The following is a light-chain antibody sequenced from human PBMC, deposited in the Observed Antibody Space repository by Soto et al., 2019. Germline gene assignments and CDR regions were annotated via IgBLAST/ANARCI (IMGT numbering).Light chain of an antibody. CDR3: SAWDDSLSGHWV. J-gene: IGLJ3*02. CDR1: SSDVGGYNY. V-gene: IGLV2-14*01. CDR2: EVS. Sequence: QSVLTQPASVSGSPGQSITISCTGTSSDVGGYNYVSWYQQHPGKAPKVMIYEVSNRPSGVSNRFSGSKSGNTASLTISGLQAEDEADYYCSAWDDSLSGHWVFGGGTKLTVL.